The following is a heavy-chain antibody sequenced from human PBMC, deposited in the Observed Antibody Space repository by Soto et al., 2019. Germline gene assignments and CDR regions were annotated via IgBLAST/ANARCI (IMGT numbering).Heavy chain of an antibody. CDR3: ARDLRNPNYYYYGIDV. J-gene: IGHJ6*02. D-gene: IGHD1-1*01. CDR2: IWYDGSNK. V-gene: IGHV3-33*01. CDR1: GFTFSSYG. Sequence: GGSLRLSCAASGFTFSSYGMHWVRQAPGKGLEWVAVIWYDGSNKYYADSVKGRFTISRDNSKNTLYLQMNSLRAEDTAVYYCARDLRNPNYYYYGIDVWGQGTTVTVS.